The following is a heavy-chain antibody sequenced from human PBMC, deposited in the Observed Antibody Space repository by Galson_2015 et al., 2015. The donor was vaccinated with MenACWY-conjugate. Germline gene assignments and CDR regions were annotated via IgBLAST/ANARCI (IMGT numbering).Heavy chain of an antibody. V-gene: IGHV3-7*01. D-gene: IGHD3-16*01. CDR1: GFAFSTYW. CDR2: IKQDGGEK. Sequence: SLRLSCAASGFAFSTYWMNWVRQAPGKGLGWVANIKQDGGEKYYVDSVKGRFTISRDNAKNSLHLQMNSLRAEDTAVYYCARDHPPPSGIAWYLWELSGQGTMVTVSS. CDR3: ARDHPPPSGIAWYLWEL. J-gene: IGHJ3*01.